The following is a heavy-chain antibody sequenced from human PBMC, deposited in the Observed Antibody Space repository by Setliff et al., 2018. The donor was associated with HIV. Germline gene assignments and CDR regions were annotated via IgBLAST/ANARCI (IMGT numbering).Heavy chain of an antibody. CDR3: ARARYIVIRGDAGMDV. J-gene: IGHJ6*02. Sequence: PSETLSLTCTVSGGSINSGSYYWVWIRQPALKGLEWIGRIYTSGLTNYNPSLKSRVTISVDTSKNQVSLKLSSVTASDTAVYYCARARYIVIRGDAGMDVWGPGTTVTVSS. D-gene: IGHD3-10*01. CDR2: IYTSGLT. CDR1: GGSINSGSYY. V-gene: IGHV4-61*02.